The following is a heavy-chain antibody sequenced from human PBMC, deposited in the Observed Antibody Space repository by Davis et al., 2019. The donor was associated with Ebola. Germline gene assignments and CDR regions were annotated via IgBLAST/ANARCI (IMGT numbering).Heavy chain of an antibody. Sequence: GESLKISCAASGFTVSSNYMSWVRQAPGKGLEWVSVIYSGGSTYYADSVKGRFTISRDNSKNTLYLQMNSLRAEDTAVYYCARDRGSSGYADWGQGTLVTVSS. CDR1: GFTVSSNY. V-gene: IGHV3-53*01. D-gene: IGHD5-12*01. J-gene: IGHJ4*02. CDR3: ARDRGSSGYAD. CDR2: IYSGGST.